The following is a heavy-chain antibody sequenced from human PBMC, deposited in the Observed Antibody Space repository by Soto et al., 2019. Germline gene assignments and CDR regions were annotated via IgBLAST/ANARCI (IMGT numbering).Heavy chain of an antibody. CDR3: ARGSLELYYYDSSGSGGEYFQH. CDR2: ISAYNGNT. J-gene: IGHJ1*01. D-gene: IGHD3-22*01. CDR1: GYTFTSYG. V-gene: IGHV1-18*01. Sequence: GASVKVSCKASGYTFTSYGISWVRQAPGQGLEWMGWISAYNGNTNYAQKLQGRVTMTTDTSTSTAYMELRSLRSDDTAVYYCARGSLELYYYDSSGSGGEYFQHWGQGTLVTVSS.